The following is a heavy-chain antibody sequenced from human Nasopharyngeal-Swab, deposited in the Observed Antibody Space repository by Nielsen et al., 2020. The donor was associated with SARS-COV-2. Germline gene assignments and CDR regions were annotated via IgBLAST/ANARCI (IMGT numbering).Heavy chain of an antibody. J-gene: IGHJ6*03. Sequence: ASVTVSCKASVYTFTGYAMHWVRQAPGQRLEWMGWINAGNGNTKYSQKFQGRVTITRDTSASTAYMELSSLRSEDTAVYYCAKGLAAAGTDYYYYMDVWGKGTTVTVSS. V-gene: IGHV1-3*01. CDR1: VYTFTGYA. D-gene: IGHD6-13*01. CDR2: INAGNGNT. CDR3: AKGLAAAGTDYYYYMDV.